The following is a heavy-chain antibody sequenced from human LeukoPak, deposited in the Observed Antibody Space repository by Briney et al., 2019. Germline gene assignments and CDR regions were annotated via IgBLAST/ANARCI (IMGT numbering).Heavy chain of an antibody. V-gene: IGHV3-21*01. D-gene: IGHD4-17*01. Sequence: GGSLRLSCAASEFTFSSYSMNWVRQAPGKGLEWVSSISSGSTYIYYADSVKGRLTISKDNAKNSLYLQMNSLRAEDTAVYYCARGGPHGYYFDYWGQGTLVTVSS. J-gene: IGHJ4*02. CDR2: ISSGSTYI. CDR1: EFTFSSYS. CDR3: ARGGPHGYYFDY.